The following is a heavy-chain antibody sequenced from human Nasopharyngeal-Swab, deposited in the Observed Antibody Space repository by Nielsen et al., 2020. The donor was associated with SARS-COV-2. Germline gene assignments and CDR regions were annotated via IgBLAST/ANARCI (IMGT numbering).Heavy chain of an antibody. J-gene: IGHJ4*02. CDR2: IYYSGST. Sequence: SETLSLTCTFSGGSISRYYWSWIRQPPGKGLEWIGYIYYSGSTNYNPSLKIRVTISVDTSKNQFSLKLSSVTAADTAVYYCARILTIFGVVASYYFDYWGQGTLVTVSS. D-gene: IGHD3-3*01. CDR3: ARILTIFGVVASYYFDY. CDR1: GGSISRYY. V-gene: IGHV4-59*01.